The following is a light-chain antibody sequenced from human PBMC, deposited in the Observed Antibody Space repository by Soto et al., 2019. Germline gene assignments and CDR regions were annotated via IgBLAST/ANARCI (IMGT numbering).Light chain of an antibody. V-gene: IGKV1-39*01. CDR2: AAS. Sequence: DIPMTQSPSSLSASVGDRVNISCRASQNIGIYLNWYQQRPGKAPTLLIYAASTLQSGVSSRFSGSGSGTHFTLTISNLQPEDVATYYCQKYNTAPLTFGGGTKVDIK. J-gene: IGKJ4*01. CDR1: QNIGIY. CDR3: QKYNTAPLT.